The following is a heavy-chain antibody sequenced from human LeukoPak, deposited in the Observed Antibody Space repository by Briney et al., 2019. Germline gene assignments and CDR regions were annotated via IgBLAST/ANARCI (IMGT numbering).Heavy chain of an antibody. V-gene: IGHV1-18*01. Sequence: ASVKVSCKASGYTFTSYGISWVRQAPGQGLEWMGWISAYNGNTNHAQKLQGRVTMTTDTSTSTAYMELRSLRSDDTAVYYCARQDVAAADDAFDIWGQGTMVTVSS. D-gene: IGHD6-13*01. CDR2: ISAYNGNT. CDR1: GYTFTSYG. CDR3: ARQDVAAADDAFDI. J-gene: IGHJ3*02.